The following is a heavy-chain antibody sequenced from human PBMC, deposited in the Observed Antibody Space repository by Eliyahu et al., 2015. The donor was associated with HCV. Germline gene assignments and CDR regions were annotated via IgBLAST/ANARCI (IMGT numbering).Heavy chain of an antibody. D-gene: IGHD6-19*01. CDR2: ISSSSSYI. J-gene: IGHJ4*02. CDR1: GFTFSSYS. V-gene: IGHV3-21*01. CDR3: ARGIAVAGTGIDY. Sequence: EVQLVESGGGLVKPGGSLRLSCAASGFTFSSYSMNWVRQAPGKGLEWVSSISSSSSYIYYADSVKGRFTISRDNAKNSLYLQMNSLRAEDTAVYYCARGIAVAGTGIDYWGQGTLVTVSS.